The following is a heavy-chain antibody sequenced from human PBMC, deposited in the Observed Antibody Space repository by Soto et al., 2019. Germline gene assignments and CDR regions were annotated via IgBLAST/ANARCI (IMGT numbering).Heavy chain of an antibody. J-gene: IGHJ6*02. CDR2: ISYDGSNK. V-gene: IGHV3-30-3*01. CDR3: ASPQSYYYYGMDV. Sequence: GGSLRLSCAASGFTFSSYAMHWVRQAPGKGLEWVAVISYDGSNKYYADSVKGRFTISRDNSKNTLYLQMNSLRAEDTAVYYCASPQSYYYYGMDVWGQGTTVTVSS. CDR1: GFTFSSYA.